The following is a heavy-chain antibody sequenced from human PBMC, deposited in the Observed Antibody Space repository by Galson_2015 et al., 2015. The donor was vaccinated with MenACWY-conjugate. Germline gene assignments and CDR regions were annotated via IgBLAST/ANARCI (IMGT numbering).Heavy chain of an antibody. CDR3: AKSNSGIYYASSGS. V-gene: IGHV3-23*01. CDR2: ISGGGGTT. CDR1: GFTFSNYA. Sequence: SLRLSCAASGFTFSNYAMTWVRQAPGKGLEWVSTISGGGGTTYYADSVMGRFTISRDNSKNTLYLQLNSLRVEDTAVYYCAKSNSGIYYASSGSWGQGTLVSVSS. D-gene: IGHD1-26*01. J-gene: IGHJ5*02.